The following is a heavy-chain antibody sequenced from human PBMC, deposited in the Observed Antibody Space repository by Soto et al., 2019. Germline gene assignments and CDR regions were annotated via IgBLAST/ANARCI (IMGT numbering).Heavy chain of an antibody. D-gene: IGHD3-22*01. J-gene: IGHJ6*02. CDR2: ISGSGGST. V-gene: IGHV3-23*01. CDR3: AKALAYYYDSSGYYTGYYYYYGMDV. Sequence: EVQLLESGGGLVQPGGSLRLSCAASGFTFSSYAMSWVRQAPGKGLEWVSAISGSGGSTYYADSVKGRFTISRDNSKNTLYLQMNSLRAEDTAVYYCAKALAYYYDSSGYYTGYYYYYGMDVWGQGTTVTVSS. CDR1: GFTFSSYA.